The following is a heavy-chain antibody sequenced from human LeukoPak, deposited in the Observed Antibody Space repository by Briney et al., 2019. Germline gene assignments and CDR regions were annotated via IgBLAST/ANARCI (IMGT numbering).Heavy chain of an antibody. Sequence: GGSLRLSCAASGFTFSNAWMSWVRQAPGKGLEWVGRIKSKTDGGTTDYAAPVKGRFTISRDDSKNTLYLQMNSLRAEDRAVYYCAKGSLEWFLADFDYWGQGALVTVSS. J-gene: IGHJ4*02. CDR3: AKGSLEWFLADFDY. D-gene: IGHD3-3*01. V-gene: IGHV3-15*01. CDR2: IKSKTDGGTT. CDR1: GFTFSNAW.